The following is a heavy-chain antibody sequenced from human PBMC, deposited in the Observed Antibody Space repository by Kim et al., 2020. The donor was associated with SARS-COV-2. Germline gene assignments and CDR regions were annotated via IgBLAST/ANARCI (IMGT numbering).Heavy chain of an antibody. D-gene: IGHD4-17*01. CDR3: ASYYDYGDLYYFDY. Sequence: SVKVSCKASGGTFSSYAISWVRQAPGQGLEWMGGIIPIFGTANYAQKFQGRVTITADESTSTAYMELSSLRSEDTAVYYCASYYDYGDLYYFDYWGQGTLVTVSS. J-gene: IGHJ4*02. CDR1: GGTFSSYA. V-gene: IGHV1-69*13. CDR2: IIPIFGTA.